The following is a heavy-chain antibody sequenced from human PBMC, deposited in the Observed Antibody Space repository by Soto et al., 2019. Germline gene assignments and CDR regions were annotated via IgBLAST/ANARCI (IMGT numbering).Heavy chain of an antibody. CDR1: GITLSSYS. D-gene: IGHD5-18*01. V-gene: IGHV3-48*02. CDR3: VGEQEVHTPMVHGNY. J-gene: IGHJ4*02. Sequence: EVQLVESGGGLVQPGASLRLSCTASGITLSSYSMNWVRQAPGKGLEWLSYISSSKTTYADSVKGRFTISRDNAKNSVYLQMNSLRDEDTAVYYCVGEQEVHTPMVHGNYWGRGTRVTVSS. CDR2: ISSSKTT.